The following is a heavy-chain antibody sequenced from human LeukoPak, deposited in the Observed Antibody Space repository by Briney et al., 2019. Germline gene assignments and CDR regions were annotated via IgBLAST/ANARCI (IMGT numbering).Heavy chain of an antibody. CDR3: ARDGWGAEDYYYYYMDV. J-gene: IGHJ6*03. D-gene: IGHD3-10*01. CDR1: GDSISSGSYY. Sequence: PSQTLSLTCTVSGDSISSGSYYWSWIRQPAGKGLEWIGRIYTSGNTNYNPSLKSRVTISVDTSKNQFSLKLSSVTAADTAVYYCARDGWGAEDYYYYYMDVWGKGTTVTISS. V-gene: IGHV4-61*02. CDR2: IYTSGNT.